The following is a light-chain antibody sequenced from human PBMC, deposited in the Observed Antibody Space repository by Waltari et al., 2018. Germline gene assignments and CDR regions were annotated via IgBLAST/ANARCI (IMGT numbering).Light chain of an antibody. CDR2: SIG. V-gene: IGLV1-44*01. Sequence: QSVRTQPPSTSEAPGQRVTISCSGSSSNIDGNTVNRYQQRPGPAPKLRIYSIGRRPSGAPHRFSGSKSGSSASLAIRPLPCWEEGDYYCAVWDDRRHGHVVFGGGTTPTV. J-gene: IGLJ2*01. CDR1: SSNIDGNT. CDR3: AVWDDRRHGHVV.